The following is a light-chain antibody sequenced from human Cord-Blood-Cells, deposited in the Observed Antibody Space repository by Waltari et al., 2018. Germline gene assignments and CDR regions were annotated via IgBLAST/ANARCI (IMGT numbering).Light chain of an antibody. CDR1: QGISSY. CDR3: QQYYSYART. Sequence: AIRMTQSPSSFSASTGDRVTITRRASQGISSYLAWYQQKPGKAPKLLIYAASTLQSGLPSRFSGSGSGTDFTLTVSCLQSEDFATYYCQQYYSYARTFGQGTKVEIK. CDR2: AAS. V-gene: IGKV1-8*01. J-gene: IGKJ1*01.